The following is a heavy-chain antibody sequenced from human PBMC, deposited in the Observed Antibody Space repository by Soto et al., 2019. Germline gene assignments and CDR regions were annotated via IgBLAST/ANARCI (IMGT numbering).Heavy chain of an antibody. CDR1: GFTVSSNY. CDR2: IYSGGST. CDR3: ARPGITGTTGLDY. J-gene: IGHJ4*02. D-gene: IGHD1-7*01. Sequence: GGSLRLSCAASGFTVSSNYMSWVRQAPGEGLEWVSVIYSGGSTYYADSVKGRFTISRDNSKNTLYLQMNSLRAEDTAVYYCARPGITGTTGLDYWGQGTLVNVSS. V-gene: IGHV3-53*01.